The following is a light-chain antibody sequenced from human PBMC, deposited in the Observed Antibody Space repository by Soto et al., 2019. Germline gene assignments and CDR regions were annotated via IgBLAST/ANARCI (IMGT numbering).Light chain of an antibody. CDR3: QDYHNNV. CDR1: QSASRW. Sequence: DIQMTQSPSTLSASVGERVTITCRASQSASRWLAWYQQKPGKAPKLLIYMASSLESGVPSRFSGSVFGTEFTLTISSLQPDDFATYYCQDYHNNVFGQGTTLDIK. V-gene: IGKV1-5*03. CDR2: MAS. J-gene: IGKJ2*01.